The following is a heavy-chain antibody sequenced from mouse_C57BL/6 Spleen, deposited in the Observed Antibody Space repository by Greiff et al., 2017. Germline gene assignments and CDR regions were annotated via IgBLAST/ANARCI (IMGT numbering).Heavy chain of an antibody. D-gene: IGHD2-1*01. V-gene: IGHV1-61*01. CDR2: IYPSDSET. J-gene: IGHJ1*03. CDR1: GYTFTSYW. Sequence: QVQLQQPGAELVRPGSSVKLSCKASGYTFTSYWMDWVKQRPGQGLEWIGNIYPSDSETHYNQKFKDKATLTVDKSSSTAYMQLSSLTSEDSAVYYCARGGGGNYAFFYWYFDVWGTGTTVTVSS. CDR3: ARGGGGNYAFFYWYFDV.